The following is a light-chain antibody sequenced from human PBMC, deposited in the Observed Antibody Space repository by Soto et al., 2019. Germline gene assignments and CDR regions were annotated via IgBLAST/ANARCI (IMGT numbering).Light chain of an antibody. J-gene: IGKJ2*01. CDR3: QHYGASPYT. V-gene: IGKV3-20*01. CDR1: QSVSSTY. CDR2: GAS. Sequence: EIVLTQSPGTLSLSPGERATLSCRASQSVSSTYLAWYQQKPGQAPGLLIHGASTRATGIPDRFSGSQSGTDFTLTISRLEPEDSAVFYCQHYGASPYTFGLGTKVDIK.